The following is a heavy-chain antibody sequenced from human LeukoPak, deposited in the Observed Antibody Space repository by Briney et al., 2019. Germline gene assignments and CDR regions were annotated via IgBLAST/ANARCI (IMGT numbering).Heavy chain of an antibody. J-gene: IGHJ4*02. V-gene: IGHV4-34*01. Sequence: KASETLSLTCAVYGGSFSGYYWSWIRQPPGKGLEWIGEINHSGSTNYNPSLRSRVTLSVDKSKNQFSLRLNSVTAADTAMYYCARSQDQLWGNYPDYWGQGTLVTVSS. CDR3: ARSQDQLWGNYPDY. CDR1: GGSFSGYY. CDR2: INHSGST. D-gene: IGHD3-16*02.